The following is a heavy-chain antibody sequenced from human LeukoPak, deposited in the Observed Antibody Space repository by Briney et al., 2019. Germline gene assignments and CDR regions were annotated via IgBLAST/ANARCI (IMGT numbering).Heavy chain of an antibody. CDR3: AKDRGRYCSGGSCYITHYFDY. D-gene: IGHD2-15*01. CDR2: IRYDGSNK. CDR1: GFTFSSYG. J-gene: IGHJ4*02. V-gene: IGHV3-30*02. Sequence: PGWSLRLSCAASGFTFSSYGMHWVRQAPGEGLEWVAFIRYDGSNKYYADSVKGRFTISRDNSKNTLYLQMNSLRAEDTAVYYCAKDRGRYCSGGSCYITHYFDYWGQGTLVTVSS.